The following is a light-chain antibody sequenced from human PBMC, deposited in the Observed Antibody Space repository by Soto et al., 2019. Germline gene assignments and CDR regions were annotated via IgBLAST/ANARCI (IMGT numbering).Light chain of an antibody. V-gene: IGKV3-11*01. J-gene: IGKJ5*01. CDR3: QQRSNCPIT. CDR1: QSVSNF. Sequence: EIVLTQSPGTLSLSPGKRATLSCRASQSVSNFLAWYQQKPGQAPRLLIYDTSNRATGIPARFSGSGSGTDFTLTINNLDPEDFAVYCCQQRSNCPITFGQGTRLEIK. CDR2: DTS.